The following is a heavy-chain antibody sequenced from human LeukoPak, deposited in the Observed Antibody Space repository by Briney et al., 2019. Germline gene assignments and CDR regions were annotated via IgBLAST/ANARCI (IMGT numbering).Heavy chain of an antibody. CDR3: ARIDYGDYVPLDY. V-gene: IGHV4-59*08. D-gene: IGHD4-17*01. CDR2: IYYSGST. CDR1: GGSISSYY. Sequence: SSETLSLTCTASGGSISSYYWSWIRQPPGKGLEWIGYIYYSGSTNYNPSLKSRVTISVNTSKNQFSLKLSSVTAADTAVHYCARIDYGDYVPLDYGGEGTLVTVSS. J-gene: IGHJ4*02.